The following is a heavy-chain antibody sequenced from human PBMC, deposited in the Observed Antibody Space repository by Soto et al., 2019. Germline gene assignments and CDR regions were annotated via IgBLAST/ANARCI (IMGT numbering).Heavy chain of an antibody. CDR2: MNPNSGNT. Sequence: ASVKVSCKASGYTFTSYDINCVRQTTGQGLEWVGWMNPNSGNTVYAQKFPGRVTMTRTTCISTAYIELSSLRSEHTAVYYHARYVRVDGIAVGRQGTRVTVSS. J-gene: IGHJ6*02. D-gene: IGHD3-10*02. V-gene: IGHV1-8*01. CDR3: ARYVRVDGIAV. CDR1: GYTFTSYD.